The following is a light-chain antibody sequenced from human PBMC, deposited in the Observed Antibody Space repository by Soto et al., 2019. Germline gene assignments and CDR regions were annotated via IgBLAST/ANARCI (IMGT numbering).Light chain of an antibody. Sequence: EIVMTQPPATLSVSPGERATLSCRAGQSISNNLAWYQQKPGQAPRLLIYGASTRATGIPARFTGSGSGTEFTLTISSLQSEDFAAYYCQQYSNWPRTFGQGTKV. CDR2: GAS. CDR1: QSISNN. CDR3: QQYSNWPRT. V-gene: IGKV3-15*01. J-gene: IGKJ1*01.